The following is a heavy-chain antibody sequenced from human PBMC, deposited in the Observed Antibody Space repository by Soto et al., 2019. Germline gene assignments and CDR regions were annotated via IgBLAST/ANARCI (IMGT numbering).Heavy chain of an antibody. V-gene: IGHV3-33*01. J-gene: IGHJ4*02. Sequence: GGSLRLSCAASGFTFSSYGMHWVRQAPGKGLEWVAVIWFDGSNKFYADSVKGRFTISRDNSKNTVSLQMNSLRDEDSAANYCATTGPYWGQGTLVTVSS. CDR1: GFTFSSYG. CDR3: ATTGPY. CDR2: IWFDGSNK.